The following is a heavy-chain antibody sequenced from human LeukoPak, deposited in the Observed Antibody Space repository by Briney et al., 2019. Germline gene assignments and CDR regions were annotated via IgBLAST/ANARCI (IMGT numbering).Heavy chain of an antibody. J-gene: IGHJ6*03. CDR3: ARRAESPYYYYYYMDV. V-gene: IGHV1-8*01. CDR1: GYTFTSYE. Sequence: ASVKVSCKASGYTFTSYEIMWVGQATGQGLEWMGWMNANSGTTHYAQNFQGRVTMTRNTPTSTAYMELSRLRSEDTGVYYCARRAESPYYYYYYMDVWGKGTTVTVSS. CDR2: MNANSGTT.